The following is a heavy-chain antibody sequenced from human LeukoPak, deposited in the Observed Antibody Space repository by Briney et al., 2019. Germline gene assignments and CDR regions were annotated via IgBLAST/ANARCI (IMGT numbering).Heavy chain of an antibody. CDR3: ARDLVPPGAFDI. J-gene: IGHJ3*02. Sequence: SQTLSLTCTVSGGSISSGGYYWSWIRQYPGKGLEWIGYIYYSGSTYYSPSLKSRVTISVDTSKNQFSLKLSSVTAADTAVYYCARDLVPPGAFDIWGQGTMVTVSS. D-gene: IGHD2-8*02. V-gene: IGHV4-31*03. CDR2: IYYSGST. CDR1: GGSISSGGYY.